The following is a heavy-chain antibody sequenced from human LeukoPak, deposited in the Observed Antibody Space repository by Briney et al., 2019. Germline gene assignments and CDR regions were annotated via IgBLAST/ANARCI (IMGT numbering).Heavy chain of an antibody. D-gene: IGHD3-10*01. CDR1: GYTFTSYD. J-gene: IGHJ4*02. V-gene: IGHV1-8*01. Sequence: GASVEVSCKASGYTFTSYDINWVRQATGQGLEWMGWMNPNSGNTGYAQKFQGRVTMTRNTSISTAYMGLSSLRSEDTAVYYCARVLTNGDLPGYWGQGTLVTVSS. CDR2: MNPNSGNT. CDR3: ARVLTNGDLPGY.